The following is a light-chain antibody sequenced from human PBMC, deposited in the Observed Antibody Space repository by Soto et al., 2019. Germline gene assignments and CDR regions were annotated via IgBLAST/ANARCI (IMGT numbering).Light chain of an antibody. V-gene: IGKV1-39*01. Sequence: DIQMTQSPSTLSGSVGYRFTITCRASQSISTYLNWFQQRPGKAPKLLIYTASSLQSGVPSRFSGSGSGTDFSLTISSLQPEDFATYYCQQSYTTPRTFGQGTTVDIK. CDR1: QSISTY. J-gene: IGKJ1*01. CDR2: TAS. CDR3: QQSYTTPRT.